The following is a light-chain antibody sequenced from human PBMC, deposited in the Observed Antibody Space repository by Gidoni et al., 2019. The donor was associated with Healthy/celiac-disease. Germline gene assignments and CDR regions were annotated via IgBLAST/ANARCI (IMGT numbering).Light chain of an antibody. Sequence: DIVMTQSPDSLAVSLGERATINCKSSQSVLYSSKNKNYLAWYQQKPGQPPKLLIYWASTRESGVPDRFSGSGSGTDFTLTISSLQAEDVAVYYCQQYYSTRFTFGPGTKVDIK. CDR2: WAS. CDR3: QQYYSTRFT. V-gene: IGKV4-1*01. CDR1: QSVLYSSKNKNY. J-gene: IGKJ3*01.